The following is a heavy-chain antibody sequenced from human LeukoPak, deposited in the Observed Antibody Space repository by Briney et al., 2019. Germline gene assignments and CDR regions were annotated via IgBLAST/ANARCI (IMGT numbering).Heavy chain of an antibody. V-gene: IGHV3-21*01. CDR3: ARDGYSYGLSQLDV. J-gene: IGHJ6*02. CDR1: GFTFSSYS. D-gene: IGHD5-18*01. CDR2: ISSSSSYI. Sequence: GGSLRLSCAASGFTFSSYSMNWVRQAPGKGLEWASSISSSSSYIYYADSVKGRFTISRDNAKNSLYLQMNSLRAEDTAVYYCARDGYSYGLSQLDVWGQGTTVTVSS.